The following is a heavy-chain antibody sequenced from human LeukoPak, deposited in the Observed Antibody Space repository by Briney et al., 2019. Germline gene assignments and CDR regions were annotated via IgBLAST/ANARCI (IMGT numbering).Heavy chain of an antibody. CDR2: IYYSGST. Sequence: SETLSLTCTVSGGSISSSSYYWGWIRQPPGKGLEWIGSIYYSGSTYYNPPLKSRVTISVDTSKNQFSLKLSSVTAADTAVYYCAREYCGGDCYSPLYFDYWGQGTLVTVSS. V-gene: IGHV4-39*02. J-gene: IGHJ4*02. CDR3: AREYCGGDCYSPLYFDY. CDR1: GGSISSSSYY. D-gene: IGHD2-21*02.